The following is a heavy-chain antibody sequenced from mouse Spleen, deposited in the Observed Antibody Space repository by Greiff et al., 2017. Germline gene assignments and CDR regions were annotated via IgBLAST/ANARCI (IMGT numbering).Heavy chain of an antibody. J-gene: IGHJ3*01. CDR1: GYTFTSYT. V-gene: IGHV1-4*01. D-gene: IGHD2-13*01. Sequence: QVQLQQSGAELARPGASVKMSCKASGYTFTSYTMHWVKQRPGQGLEWIGYINPSSGYTKYNQKFKDKATLTADKSSSTAYMQLSSLTSEDSAVYYCARENYGDYLAWFAYWGQGTLVTVSA. CDR3: ARENYGDYLAWFAY. CDR2: INPSSGYT.